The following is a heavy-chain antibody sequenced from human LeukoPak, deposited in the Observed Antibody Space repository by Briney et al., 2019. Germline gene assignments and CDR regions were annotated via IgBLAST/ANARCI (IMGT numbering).Heavy chain of an antibody. V-gene: IGHV3-21*01. J-gene: IGHJ4*02. D-gene: IGHD5-24*01. CDR3: ARDLSLQYDY. CDR2: ISSSSSYI. CDR1: GFTFSSYS. Sequence: GGSLRLSCAASGFTFSSYSMNWVRQAPGKGLKWVSSISSSSSYIYYADSVKGRFTISRDNAKNSLYLQMNSLRAEDTAVYYCARDLSLQYDYWGQGTLVTVSS.